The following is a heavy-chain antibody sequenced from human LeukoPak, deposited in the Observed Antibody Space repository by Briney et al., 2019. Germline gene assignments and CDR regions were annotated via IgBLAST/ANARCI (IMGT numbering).Heavy chain of an antibody. Sequence: ASVKVSCKASGYTFTSYAMNWVRQAPGQGLEWMGWINTNTGNPTYAQGFTGRFVFSLDTSVSTAYLQISSLKAEDTALYYCAKDVSGTYLNYFEYWGQGTLVTVSS. V-gene: IGHV7-4-1*02. D-gene: IGHD1-26*01. CDR1: GYTFTSYA. CDR2: INTNTGNP. CDR3: AKDVSGTYLNYFEY. J-gene: IGHJ4*02.